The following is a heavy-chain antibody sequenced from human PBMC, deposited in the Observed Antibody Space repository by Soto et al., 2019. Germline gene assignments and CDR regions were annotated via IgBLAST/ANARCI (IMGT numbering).Heavy chain of an antibody. CDR3: AASDSSSWQHDY. D-gene: IGHD6-13*01. CDR2: IIPIFETG. CDR1: GDSFSSYA. Sequence: QVQLVQSGAELKKTGSSVRVSCKISGDSFSSYAISWVRQAPGEGLEWVGGIIPIFETGNYGQKFQGRVTITAVESTTTAYMEVTRLRPEDTAIFYCAASDSSSWQHDYWGQGTLITVSS. J-gene: IGHJ4*02. V-gene: IGHV1-69*01.